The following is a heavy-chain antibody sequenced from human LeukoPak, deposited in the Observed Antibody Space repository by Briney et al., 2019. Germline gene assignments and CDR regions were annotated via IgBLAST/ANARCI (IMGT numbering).Heavy chain of an antibody. V-gene: IGHV1-8*01. CDR2: MNPNSGNT. D-gene: IGHD2-8*01. CDR1: GYTFTSYD. Sequence: ASVTVSCKASGYTFTSYDINWVRQAPGQGLEWMGWMNPNSGNTGYAQKFQGRVTRTRNTSISTAYMELSSLRSEDTAVYYCARLYCTNGVCYEDYWGQGTLVTVSS. J-gene: IGHJ4*02. CDR3: ARLYCTNGVCYEDY.